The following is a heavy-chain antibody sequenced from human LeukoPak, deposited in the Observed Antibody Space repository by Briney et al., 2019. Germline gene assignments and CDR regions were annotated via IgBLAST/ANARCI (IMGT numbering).Heavy chain of an antibody. D-gene: IGHD3-10*02. CDR2: IYYSGST. J-gene: IGHJ5*02. CDR3: ARHVRWVSNWLDP. Sequence: SETLSLTCTVSGDSISSYYWSWIRQPPGKGLEWIGYIYYSGSTNYNPSLKSRVTISVDTPKNQFSMKVSSVTAADTAVYYWARHVRWVSNWLDPWGQGTLVTVSS. CDR1: GDSISSYY. V-gene: IGHV4-59*08.